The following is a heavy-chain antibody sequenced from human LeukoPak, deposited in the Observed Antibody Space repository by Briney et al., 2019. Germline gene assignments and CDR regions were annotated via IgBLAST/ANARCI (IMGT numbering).Heavy chain of an antibody. CDR2: ISAYNGNT. CDR1: GYTFTSYG. D-gene: IGHD3-22*01. J-gene: IGHJ4*02. Sequence: ASVKVSCKASGYTFTSYGISWVRQAPGQGLEWMGWISAYNGNTNYAQKLQARVTVTTDTSTSTAYMELRSLRSDDTAVYYCAREESYDSSGYHFDYWGQGTLVTVSS. CDR3: AREESYDSSGYHFDY. V-gene: IGHV1-18*01.